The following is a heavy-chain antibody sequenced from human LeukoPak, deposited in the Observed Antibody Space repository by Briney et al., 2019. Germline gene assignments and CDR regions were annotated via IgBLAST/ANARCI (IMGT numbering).Heavy chain of an antibody. CDR2: IYYSGST. J-gene: IGHJ4*02. CDR3: ARGPPGSGWYLTFDY. CDR1: GGSISSYY. Sequence: SETLSLTCTVSGGSISSYYWSWIRQPPGKGLEWIGYIYYSGSTNCNPSLKSRVTISVDTSKNQFSLKLSSVTAADTAVYYCARGPPGSGWYLTFDYWGQGTLVTVSS. V-gene: IGHV4-59*01. D-gene: IGHD6-19*01.